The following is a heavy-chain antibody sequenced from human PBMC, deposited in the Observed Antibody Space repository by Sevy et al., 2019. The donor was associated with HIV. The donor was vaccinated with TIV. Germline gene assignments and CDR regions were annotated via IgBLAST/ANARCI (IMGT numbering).Heavy chain of an antibody. CDR3: ASAMDNFYGMDV. J-gene: IGHJ6*02. CDR2: IYYNGNA. V-gene: IGHV4-59*11. Sequence: SETLSLTCTVSGVSISTHSWSWIRQPPGKGLEYIGYIYYNGNANYNPSFQSRVTISGDTSMNQLSLKLTSVTAADTAVYYCASAMDNFYGMDVWGQGTTVTVSS. CDR1: GVSISTHS.